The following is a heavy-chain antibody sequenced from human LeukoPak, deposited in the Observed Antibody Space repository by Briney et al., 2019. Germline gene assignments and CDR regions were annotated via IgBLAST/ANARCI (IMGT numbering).Heavy chain of an antibody. CDR1: GGSFSGYY. CDR3: ARVRKAFLGYCSGGSCYADY. J-gene: IGHJ4*02. D-gene: IGHD2-15*01. CDR2: INHSGST. V-gene: IGHV4-34*01. Sequence: KTAETLSLTCAVYGGSFSGYYWSWIRQPPGKGLEWIGEINHSGSTNYNPSLKSRVTISVDTSKNQFSLKLSSVTAADTAVYYCARVRKAFLGYCSGGSCYADYWGQGTLVTVSS.